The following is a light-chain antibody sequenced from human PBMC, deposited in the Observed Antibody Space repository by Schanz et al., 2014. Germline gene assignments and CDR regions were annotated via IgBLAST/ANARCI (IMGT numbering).Light chain of an antibody. J-gene: IGKJ2*01. CDR3: QQYGSSPQT. CDR2: WAS. Sequence: EIVMTQSPATLSVSPGERATLSCRASHSVSSYLAWYQHKPGQPPKLLIYWASTRESGVPDRFSGSGSGTDFTLTISRLEPEDFAVYYCQQYGSSPQTFGQGTKLEIK. V-gene: IGKV3-20*01. CDR1: HSVSSY.